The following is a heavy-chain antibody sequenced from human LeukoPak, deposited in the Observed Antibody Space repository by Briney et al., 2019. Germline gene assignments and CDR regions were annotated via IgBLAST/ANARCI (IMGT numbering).Heavy chain of an antibody. Sequence: SSETLSLTCTVSGGSIGNFYWSWIRQAAGKGLEWIGHIYSTGSTDYNPPLVSRVTMSVDTSKKQFSLKLTSVSAADTAVYYCARDAYIGNYMDVWGKGTTVTVSS. J-gene: IGHJ6*03. CDR1: GGSIGNFY. CDR2: IYSTGST. CDR3: ARDAYIGNYMDV. V-gene: IGHV4-4*07. D-gene: IGHD3-16*01.